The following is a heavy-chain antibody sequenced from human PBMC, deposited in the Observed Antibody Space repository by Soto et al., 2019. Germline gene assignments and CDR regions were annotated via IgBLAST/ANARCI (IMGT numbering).Heavy chain of an antibody. D-gene: IGHD3-9*01. Sequence: QVQLVQSGAEVKKPGASVKVSCKASGYTFTSYDINWVRQATGQGLEWMGWMNPYSGNTGYAQKFQGRVTMTRNTSISTAYMELSSLRSEDTAVYYCARDRAYYDILTGYTYAFDIWGQGTMVTVSS. V-gene: IGHV1-8*01. CDR1: GYTFTSYD. J-gene: IGHJ3*02. CDR3: ARDRAYYDILTGYTYAFDI. CDR2: MNPYSGNT.